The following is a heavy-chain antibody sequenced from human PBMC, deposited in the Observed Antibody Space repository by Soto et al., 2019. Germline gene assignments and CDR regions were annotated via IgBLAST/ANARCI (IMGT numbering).Heavy chain of an antibody. CDR2: IYYSGST. CDR1: GGSISSYY. CDR3: ARAAPGSDTIFGVVIENYYYYYGMDV. D-gene: IGHD3-3*01. V-gene: IGHV4-59*01. J-gene: IGHJ6*04. Sequence: SETLSLTCTVSGGSISSYYWSWIRQPPGKGLEWIGYIYYSGSTNYNPSLKSRVTISVDTSKNQFSLKLSSVTAADTAVYYCARAAPGSDTIFGVVIENYYYYYGMDVWGKGTTVTSPQ.